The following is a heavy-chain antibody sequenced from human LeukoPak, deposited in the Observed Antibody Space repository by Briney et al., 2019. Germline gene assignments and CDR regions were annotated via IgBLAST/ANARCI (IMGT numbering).Heavy chain of an antibody. CDR2: IYPNSGKT. V-gene: IGHV1-8*01. Sequence: GASVKVSCKASGYTFTSYDINWVRQATGQGLEWMGWIYPNSGKTGYAQKFQGRVTFTRDTSISTAYMEVSRLRSEDTAVYYCARGVRRVVVFGEIHYYYMDVWGKGTTVTVSS. CDR3: ARGVRRVVVFGEIHYYYMDV. D-gene: IGHD3-3*01. J-gene: IGHJ6*03. CDR1: GYTFTSYD.